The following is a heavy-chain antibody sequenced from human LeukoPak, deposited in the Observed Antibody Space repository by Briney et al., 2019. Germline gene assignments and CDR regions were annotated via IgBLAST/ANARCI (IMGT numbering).Heavy chain of an antibody. Sequence: PGGSLRLSCAASGFTFSSYGMHWVRQAPGKGLEWVAVISYDGSNKYYADSVKGRFTISRDNSKNTLYLQMNSLRAEDTAVYYCAKDLYDILTGCPWFYWGQGTLVTVSS. J-gene: IGHJ4*02. CDR1: GFTFSSYG. D-gene: IGHD3-9*01. CDR3: AKDLYDILTGCPWFY. CDR2: ISYDGSNK. V-gene: IGHV3-30*18.